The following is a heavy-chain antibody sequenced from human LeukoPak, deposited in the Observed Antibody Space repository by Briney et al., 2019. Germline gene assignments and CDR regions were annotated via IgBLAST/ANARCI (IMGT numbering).Heavy chain of an antibody. D-gene: IGHD1-26*01. CDR3: AQAIWELRLGAFDI. V-gene: IGHV3-23*01. CDR1: GFTFHSYA. CDR2: ISGSGGST. Sequence: GGSLRLSYAACGFTFHSYAMSWVRQAPGKGLEWVSAISGSGGSTYYADSVKGRFTISRDNSKNTLYLQMNSLRAEDTAVYYCAQAIWELRLGAFDIWGQGTMVTVSS. J-gene: IGHJ3*02.